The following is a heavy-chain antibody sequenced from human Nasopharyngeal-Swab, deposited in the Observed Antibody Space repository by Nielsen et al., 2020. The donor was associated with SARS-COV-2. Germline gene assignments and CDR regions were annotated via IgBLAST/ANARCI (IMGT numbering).Heavy chain of an antibody. Sequence: GESLKISCAASGFTFSSYAMSWVRQAPGKGLEWVSAISGSGGSTYYADSVKGRFTISRDNAKNSLYLQMSSLRDEDTAVYYCARGISYYDILTGYYGRGAYYFDYWGQGTLVTVSS. CDR2: ISGSGGST. J-gene: IGHJ4*02. CDR3: ARGISYYDILTGYYGRGAYYFDY. CDR1: GFTFSSYA. D-gene: IGHD3-9*01. V-gene: IGHV3-23*01.